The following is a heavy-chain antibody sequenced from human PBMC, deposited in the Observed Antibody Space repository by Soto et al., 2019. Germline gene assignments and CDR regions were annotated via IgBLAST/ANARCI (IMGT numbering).Heavy chain of an antibody. CDR3: AKYCGGDCYPFSYGMYV. Sequence: SETLSLTCTVSGGSISSGDYYWSWIRQPPGKGLEWIGYIYYSGSTYYNPSLKSRVTISVDTSKNQFSLKLSSVTAADTAVYYCAKYCGGDCYPFSYGMYVWGQGTTVTVSS. CDR1: GGSISSGDYY. D-gene: IGHD2-21*02. CDR2: IYYSGST. J-gene: IGHJ6*02. V-gene: IGHV4-30-4*01.